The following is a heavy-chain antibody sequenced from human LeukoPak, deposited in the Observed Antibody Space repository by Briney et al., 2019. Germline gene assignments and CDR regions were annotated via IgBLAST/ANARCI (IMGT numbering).Heavy chain of an antibody. CDR2: ISSDGSIK. CDR3: VKEYHSRGFGAYFDY. V-gene: IGHV3-30*18. Sequence: GGSLRLSCRASKFTFSHYGMLWVRQARGKGLEWVAVISSDGSIKVYADSVKGRFTLSRDNSINTVDLQMNSLRAEDTAVYYCVKEYHSRGFGAYFDYWGQGTLVTVSS. CDR1: KFTFSHYG. J-gene: IGHJ4*02. D-gene: IGHD3-3*01.